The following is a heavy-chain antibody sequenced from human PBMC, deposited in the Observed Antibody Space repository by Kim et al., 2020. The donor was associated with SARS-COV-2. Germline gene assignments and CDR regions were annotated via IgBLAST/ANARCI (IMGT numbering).Heavy chain of an antibody. Sequence: GGSLRLSCAASGFIFSTYTMNWVRQAPGKGLEWVSYISSGSLTKYYADSVKGRFTISRDNAKNSLYLQMNSLRDEDMAVYYCARVRVGGFYDMDVWGQGTMVTVSS. CDR2: ISSGSLTK. CDR3: ARVRVGGFYDMDV. V-gene: IGHV3-48*02. J-gene: IGHJ6*02. D-gene: IGHD1-26*01. CDR1: GFIFSTYT.